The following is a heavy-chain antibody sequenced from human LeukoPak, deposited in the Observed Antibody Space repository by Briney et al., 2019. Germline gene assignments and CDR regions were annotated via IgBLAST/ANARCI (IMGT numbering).Heavy chain of an antibody. J-gene: IGHJ4*02. V-gene: IGHV3-23*01. CDR1: GFTFSSYV. D-gene: IGHD4-17*01. CDR2: ISGSGDNT. CDR3: AKGRGTAVTSAANY. Sequence: GGSLRLSCAAPGFTFSSYVMSWVRQAPGKGLEWVSSISGSGDNTYYADSVKDRFSISRDNSKTTVSLQMNSLRAEDTAVYYCAKGRGTAVTSAANYWGQGTLVTVSS.